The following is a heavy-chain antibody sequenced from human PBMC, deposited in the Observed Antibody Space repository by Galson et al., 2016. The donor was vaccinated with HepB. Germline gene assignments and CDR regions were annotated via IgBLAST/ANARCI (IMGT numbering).Heavy chain of an antibody. CDR1: GFTFSNYW. D-gene: IGHD1-1*01. CDR2: IKPDGSEK. J-gene: IGHJ4*02. Sequence: GSLRLSCAVSGFTFSNYWMSWVRQVPGKGLEWVANIKPDGSEKNYLDSLKGRFTISRDNAKNSLYLQVNSLRAGDTDVFYCARTTRNEGPIATTYSFDFWGQGTLVTVSS. V-gene: IGHV3-7*01. CDR3: ARTTRNEGPIATTYSFDF.